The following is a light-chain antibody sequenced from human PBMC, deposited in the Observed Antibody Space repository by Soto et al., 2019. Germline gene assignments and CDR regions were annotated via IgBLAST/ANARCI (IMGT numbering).Light chain of an antibody. CDR1: SSGVGYYNF. Sequence: QSALTQPASVSGSPGQSITVSCPGTSSGVGYYNFVSWYQHRPGKAPKLLIFEVTKRPSGVSHRFSGSKSGNAASLTISGLQAEDEADYYCCSYAGSSSYVFGSGTKVTVL. CDR2: EVT. CDR3: CSYAGSSSYV. J-gene: IGLJ1*01. V-gene: IGLV2-23*02.